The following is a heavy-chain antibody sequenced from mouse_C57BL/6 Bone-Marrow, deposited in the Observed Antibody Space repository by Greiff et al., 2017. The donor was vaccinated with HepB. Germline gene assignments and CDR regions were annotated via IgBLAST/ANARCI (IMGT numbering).Heavy chain of an antibody. J-gene: IGHJ3*01. Sequence: QVQLQQSGAELARPGASVKLSCKASGYTFTSYGISWVKQRTGQGLEWIGEIYPRSGNTYYNEKFNGKATLTADKSSSTAYMELRSLTSEDSAVYFCAMIYYGNSAWFAYWGQGTLVTVSA. V-gene: IGHV1-81*01. CDR1: GYTFTSYG. D-gene: IGHD2-1*01. CDR3: AMIYYGNSAWFAY. CDR2: IYPRSGNT.